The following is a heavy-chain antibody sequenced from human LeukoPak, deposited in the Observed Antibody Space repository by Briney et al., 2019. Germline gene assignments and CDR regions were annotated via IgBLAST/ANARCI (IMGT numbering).Heavy chain of an antibody. Sequence: ASVKVSCKASGYTFTSYGISWVRQAPGQGLEWMGWISAYNGNTNYAQKLQGRVTMTTDTSTSTAYMELRSLRSDNTAVYYCARAYYDFLTGYSGNWFDPWGQGTLVTVSS. D-gene: IGHD3-9*01. V-gene: IGHV1-18*01. CDR3: ARAYYDFLTGYSGNWFDP. J-gene: IGHJ5*02. CDR2: ISAYNGNT. CDR1: GYTFTSYG.